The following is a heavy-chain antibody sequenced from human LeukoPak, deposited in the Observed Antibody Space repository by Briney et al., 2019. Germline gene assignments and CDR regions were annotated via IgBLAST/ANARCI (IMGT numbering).Heavy chain of an antibody. CDR2: IYHSGST. Sequence: GSLRLSCAASEFDFSSHAMTWVRQAPGKGLEWIGYIYHSGSTNYNPSLKSRVTISVDTSKNQFSLKLTSITAADTAIYYCGRETIAATGTSVSFDYWGQGTLVTVSS. CDR1: EFDFSSHA. D-gene: IGHD6-13*01. V-gene: IGHV4-59*11. J-gene: IGHJ4*02. CDR3: GRETIAATGTSVSFDY.